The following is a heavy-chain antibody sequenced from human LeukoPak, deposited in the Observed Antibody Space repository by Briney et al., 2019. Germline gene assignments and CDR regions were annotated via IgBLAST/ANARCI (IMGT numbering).Heavy chain of an antibody. V-gene: IGHV3-53*01. J-gene: IGHJ4*02. Sequence: GGSLRLSCAASRFTVSSNYMSWVRQAPGKGLEWVSVIYSGGNTYHADSVKGRFTISRDNAKNSLYLQMNSLRAEDTAVYYCARGRANGYFDYWGQGTLVTVSS. CDR3: ARGRANGYFDY. CDR2: IYSGGNT. CDR1: RFTVSSNY. D-gene: IGHD2-8*01.